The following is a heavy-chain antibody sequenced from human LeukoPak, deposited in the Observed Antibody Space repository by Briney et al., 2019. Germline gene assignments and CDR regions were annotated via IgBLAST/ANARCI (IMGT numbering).Heavy chain of an antibody. V-gene: IGHV1-2*02. CDR1: GYTFTGYY. J-gene: IGHJ4*02. D-gene: IGHD1-26*01. Sequence: GASVKVSCKASGYTFTGYYMHWVRQAPGQGLEWMGWTNPNSGGTNYAQKVQGRVTMTTDTSTSTAYMELRSLRSDDTAVYYCARDSGTYGYWGQGTLVTVSS. CDR2: TNPNSGGT. CDR3: ARDSGTYGY.